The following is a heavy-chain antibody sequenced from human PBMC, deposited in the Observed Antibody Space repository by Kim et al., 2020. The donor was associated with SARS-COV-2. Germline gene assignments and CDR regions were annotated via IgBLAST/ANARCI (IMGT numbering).Heavy chain of an antibody. J-gene: IGHJ6*03. D-gene: IGHD3-3*01. Sequence: ASVKVSCKASGYTFTSFGISWVRRAPGQGLEWMGWISAYNGNTNYAQKLQGRVTMTTDTSTSTAYMELRSLRSDDTAVYYCARVGALTIFGVVMTTHHYYMDVWGKGTTVTVSS. CDR3: ARVGALTIFGVVMTTHHYYMDV. CDR1: GYTFTSFG. V-gene: IGHV1-18*01. CDR2: ISAYNGNT.